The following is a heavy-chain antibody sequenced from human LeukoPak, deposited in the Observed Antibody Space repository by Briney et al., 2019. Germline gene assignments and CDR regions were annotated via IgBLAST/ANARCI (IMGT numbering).Heavy chain of an antibody. CDR3: AKDARVAVAGSFDY. CDR1: GFTFSNYE. CDR2: ISNFGDII. Sequence: PGGSLRLSCAASGFTFSNYEMNWVRQAPGKGLEWISHISNFGDIIHYADSVEGRFTISRDNDKNSIYLQMNSLRAEDTAVYYCAKDARVAVAGSFDYWGQGTLVTVSS. J-gene: IGHJ4*02. V-gene: IGHV3-48*03. D-gene: IGHD6-19*01.